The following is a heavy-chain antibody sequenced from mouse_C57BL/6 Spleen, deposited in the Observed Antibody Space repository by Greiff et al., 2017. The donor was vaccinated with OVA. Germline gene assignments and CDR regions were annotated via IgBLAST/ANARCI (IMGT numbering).Heavy chain of an antibody. CDR1: GYTFTSYW. D-gene: IGHD2-4*01. V-gene: IGHV1-7*01. CDR2: INPSSGYT. J-gene: IGHJ2*01. CDR3: ATDDYGFDY. Sequence: VQLLESGAELAKPGASVTLSCKASGYTFTSYWMHWVKQRPGQGLEWIGYINPSSGYTKYNQKFKDKATLTVDKSSSTTYMQRSSLTNEDSAVYYCATDDYGFDYWGQGTTLTVSS.